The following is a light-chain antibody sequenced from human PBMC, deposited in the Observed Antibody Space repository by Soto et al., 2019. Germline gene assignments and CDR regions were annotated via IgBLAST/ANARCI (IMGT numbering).Light chain of an antibody. CDR2: GAS. Sequence: EIVLTQSPGTLSLSPGERATLSCRASQSLSNNYLAWYQQIPGQAPRLLFYGASVRATGIPDRFSGSGSGTDFTLTISRLEPEDFAVYFCQQYGSSPVTFGGGTKVEIK. CDR3: QQYGSSPVT. CDR1: QSLSNNY. J-gene: IGKJ4*01. V-gene: IGKV3-20*01.